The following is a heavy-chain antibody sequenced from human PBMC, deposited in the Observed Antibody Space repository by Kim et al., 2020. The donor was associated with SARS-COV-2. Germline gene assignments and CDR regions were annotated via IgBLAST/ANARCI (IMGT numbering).Heavy chain of an antibody. D-gene: IGHD5-12*01. V-gene: IGHV3-23*01. CDR3: TTEGNSVGFFRQ. J-gene: IGHJ1*01. CDR2: ISNSGRDT. Sequence: GGSLRLSCSGSGFILNDCAMSWVRQPPGKGLELVSTISNSGRDTFYADAERGRLTVSRVKSKIIVSLQMNGLRAEDTAEYYCTTEGNSVGFFRQWGQGTLVTV. CDR1: GFILNDCA.